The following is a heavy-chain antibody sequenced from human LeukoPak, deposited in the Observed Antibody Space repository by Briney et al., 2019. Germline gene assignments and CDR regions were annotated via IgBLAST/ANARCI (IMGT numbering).Heavy chain of an antibody. CDR1: GFTFSSYA. V-gene: IGHV3-21*01. CDR3: ARVGALSSSWLLY. D-gene: IGHD6-13*01. CDR2: FSSSTSYI. Sequence: GGSLRLSCAAYGFTFSSYAMNWVRQAPGKGLEWVSTFSSSTSYIYYAVSVKGRFTISRDNAKNSLYLQMNSLRAEDTAVYFCARVGALSSSWLLYWGQGTLVTVSS. J-gene: IGHJ4*02.